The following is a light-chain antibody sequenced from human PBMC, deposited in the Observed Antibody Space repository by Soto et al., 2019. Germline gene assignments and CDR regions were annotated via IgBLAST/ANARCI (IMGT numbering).Light chain of an antibody. Sequence: EIVMTQSPATLSVSPRERATLSCRASQSVGSTLAWYRQKVGQAPRLLIYDASARATGIPARFSGSGSGTEFTLTISSLQSEELAVYYCQQYNDGPETFGQGTKV. CDR1: QSVGST. CDR3: QQYNDGPET. J-gene: IGKJ1*01. V-gene: IGKV3-15*01. CDR2: DAS.